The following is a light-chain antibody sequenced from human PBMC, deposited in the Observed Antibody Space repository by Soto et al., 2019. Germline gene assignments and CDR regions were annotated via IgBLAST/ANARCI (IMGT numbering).Light chain of an antibody. Sequence: EVVLTQSPGTLSLSPGERATLSCRASQSVRTSDVTWYQHQPGQAPRLLIYGAFNRATDIPDRFSGSGSGTDFTLTISRLEAEDFAVYYCQPWGNSRYTFGQGTRLEIK. J-gene: IGKJ2*01. CDR3: QPWGNSRYT. CDR2: GAF. CDR1: QSVRTSD. V-gene: IGKV3-20*01.